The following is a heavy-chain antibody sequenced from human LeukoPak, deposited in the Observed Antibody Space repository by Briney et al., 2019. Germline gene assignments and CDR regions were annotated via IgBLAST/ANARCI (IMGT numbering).Heavy chain of an antibody. J-gene: IGHJ5*02. D-gene: IGHD1-26*01. V-gene: IGHV5-51*01. CDR1: GYSFTSYW. CDR2: IYPGDSDT. Sequence: GESLKISCKGSGYSFTSYWIGWVRQMPGKGLEWMGIIYPGDSDTRYSPSFQGQVPISADKSISTAYLQWSSLKASDTGMYYCVRGYGGGIWEEINWFDPWGQGTLVTVSS. CDR3: VRGYGGGIWEEINWFDP.